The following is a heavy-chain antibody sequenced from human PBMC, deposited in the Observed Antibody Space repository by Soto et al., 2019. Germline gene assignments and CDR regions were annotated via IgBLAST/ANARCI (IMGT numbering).Heavy chain of an antibody. CDR1: GFSLSNSRMG. V-gene: IGHV2-26*01. CDR3: ARMMYYSASGYFQH. Sequence: QVTLKESGPVLVRPTETLTLTCTVSGFSLSNSRMGVSWIRQPPGKALEWLAHFYSNDERSYNTSLKSRLTISKDTSKSQVVLTMTNMDPGDTATYYCARMMYYSASGYFQHWGPGTLVTVSS. CDR2: FYSNDER. J-gene: IGHJ1*01. D-gene: IGHD3-10*01.